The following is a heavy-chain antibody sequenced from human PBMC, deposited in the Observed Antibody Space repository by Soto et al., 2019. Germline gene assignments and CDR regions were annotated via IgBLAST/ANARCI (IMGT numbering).Heavy chain of an antibody. Sequence: TLSLTCAVYGESFSGYFWSWIRQPPGKGLEWMGEINHSGSTNYNPSIKSRVTISLDTSKNQFSLKLTAVTAADTAVYYCAREETYYDFWSGYYTAPFESWGQGTLVTVSS. V-gene: IGHV4-34*01. J-gene: IGHJ4*02. CDR1: GESFSGYF. CDR3: AREETYYDFWSGYYTAPFES. CDR2: INHSGST. D-gene: IGHD3-3*01.